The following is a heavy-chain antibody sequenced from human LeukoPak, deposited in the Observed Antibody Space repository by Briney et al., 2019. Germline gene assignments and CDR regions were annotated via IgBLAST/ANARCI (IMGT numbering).Heavy chain of an antibody. V-gene: IGHV3-43*02. CDR3: ARGDTGRDGYNYGGDFDY. J-gene: IGHJ4*02. CDR1: GFTFDDYA. D-gene: IGHD5-24*01. Sequence: GGPLRLSCAASGFTFDDYAMHWVRQAPGKGLEWVSLISGDGGSTYYADSVKGRFTISRDNSKNSLYLQMNSLRTEDTALYYCARGDTGRDGYNYGGDFDYWGQGTLVTVSS. CDR2: ISGDGGST.